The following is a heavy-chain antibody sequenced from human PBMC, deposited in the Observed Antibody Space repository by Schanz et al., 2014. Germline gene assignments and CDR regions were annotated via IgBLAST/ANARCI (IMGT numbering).Heavy chain of an antibody. D-gene: IGHD2-15*01. CDR2: IIPILGIA. CDR1: GYTFTGYF. CDR3: ARGGGPEDVFDI. V-gene: IGHV1-69*02. Sequence: QVHLVQSGAEVKKPGSSVKVSCKASGYTFTGYFIHWVRQAPGQGLEWMGRIIPILGIANYAQKFQGRVTNTADKSTSTAYMELSSLRSDDTAVYYCARGGGPEDVFDIWGQGTILTVSS. J-gene: IGHJ3*02.